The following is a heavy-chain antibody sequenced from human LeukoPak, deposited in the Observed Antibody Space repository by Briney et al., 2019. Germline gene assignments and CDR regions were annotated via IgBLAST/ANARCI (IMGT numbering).Heavy chain of an antibody. CDR1: VGSISNYY. D-gene: IGHD2-21*02. Sequence: SETLSLTCTVSVGSISNYYWSWIRQPPGGGLKWIGYIYFSGSTNYNPSLKSRVIISVDTSKNQFSLQLKSVTAADTAIYYCARGEIVSTGIHGWLDPWGQGTLVTVSS. CDR2: IYFSGST. CDR3: ARGEIVSTGIHGWLDP. V-gene: IGHV4-59*01. J-gene: IGHJ5*02.